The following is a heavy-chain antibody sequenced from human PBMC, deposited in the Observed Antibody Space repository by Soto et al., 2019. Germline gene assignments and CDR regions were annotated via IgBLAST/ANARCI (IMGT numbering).Heavy chain of an antibody. CDR2: IGTAGDP. Sequence: GGSLRLSCAASGFTFSSYDMHWVRQATGKGLEWVSAIGTAGDPYYPGSVKGRFTISRENAKNSLYLQMNSLRAGDTAVYYCARASAGTFDFEPWRQGTLVTVSS. CDR1: GFTFSSYD. D-gene: IGHD6-13*01. V-gene: IGHV3-13*05. CDR3: ARASAGTFDFEP. J-gene: IGHJ5*02.